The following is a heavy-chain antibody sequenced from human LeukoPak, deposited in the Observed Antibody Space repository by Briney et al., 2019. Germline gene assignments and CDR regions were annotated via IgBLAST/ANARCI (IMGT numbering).Heavy chain of an antibody. V-gene: IGHV1-2*02. CDR1: GHTFTGYY. CDR2: INPNSGGT. D-gene: IGHD6-19*01. CDR3: ARGGSSGWYVQNYFDT. J-gene: IGHJ5*02. Sequence: ASVKVSCKASGHTFTGYYLHWVRQAPGQGLEWMGWINPNSGGTNYAQTFQGRVTMTRDTSISTAYMELSRLRSDDTAVYYCARGGSSGWYVQNYFDTWGQGTLVTVSS.